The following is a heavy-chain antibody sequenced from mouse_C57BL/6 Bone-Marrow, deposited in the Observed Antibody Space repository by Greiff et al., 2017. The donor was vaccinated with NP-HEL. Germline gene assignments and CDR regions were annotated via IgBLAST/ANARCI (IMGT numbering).Heavy chain of an antibody. CDR1: GYTFTSYW. J-gene: IGHJ1*03. V-gene: IGHV1-52*01. CDR3: ARAVTTVVAEDWYFDV. CDR2: IDPSDSET. D-gene: IGHD1-1*01. Sequence: VQVVESGAELVRPGSSVKLSCKASGYTFTSYWMHWVKQRPIQGLEWIGNIDPSDSETHYNQKFKDKATLTVDKSSSTAYMQLSSLTSEDSAVYYCARAVTTVVAEDWYFDVWGTGTTVTVSS.